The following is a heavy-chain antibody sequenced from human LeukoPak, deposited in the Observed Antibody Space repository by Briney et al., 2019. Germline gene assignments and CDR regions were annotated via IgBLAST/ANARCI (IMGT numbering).Heavy chain of an antibody. CDR2: INPSGGST. CDR1: GYTFTSYY. V-gene: IGHV1-46*01. D-gene: IGHD2-2*02. Sequence: ASVKVSCKASGYTFTSYYMHWVRQAPGQGLEWMGIINPSGGSTSYAQKFQGRVTMTRDMSTSTVYMELSSLRSEDTAVYYCAKDLRVVVPAAIAGYFDYWGQGTLVTVSS. CDR3: AKDLRVVVPAAIAGYFDY. J-gene: IGHJ4*02.